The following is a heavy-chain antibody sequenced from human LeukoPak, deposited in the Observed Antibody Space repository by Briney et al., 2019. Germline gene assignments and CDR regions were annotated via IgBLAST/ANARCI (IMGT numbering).Heavy chain of an antibody. V-gene: IGHV4-4*07. Sequence: SETLSLTCTVSDVSISNDYWTCIRQPAGKGLEWIGRLYIGRETDYNPSLKSRVTMSVDTSNSQFSLRLTSVTAADTATYYCARESRVLIGDGYYLDSWGPGTLITVSS. CDR2: LYIGRET. CDR1: DVSISNDY. CDR3: ARESRVLIGDGYYLDS. D-gene: IGHD3-3*01. J-gene: IGHJ4*02.